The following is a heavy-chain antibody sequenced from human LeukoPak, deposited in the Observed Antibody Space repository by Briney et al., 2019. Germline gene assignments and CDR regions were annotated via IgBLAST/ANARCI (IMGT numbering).Heavy chain of an antibody. V-gene: IGHV3-21*01. Sequence: PGGSLRLSCAASGFTFSSYTMNWVRQAPGKGLEWVSSTSSSSSHIYYADSVKDRFTISRDNTKNSLYLQMNSLRAEDTAIYYCARASVGTLDYWGQGTLVTVSS. D-gene: IGHD6-13*01. J-gene: IGHJ4*02. CDR1: GFTFSSYT. CDR3: ARASVGTLDY. CDR2: TSSSSSHI.